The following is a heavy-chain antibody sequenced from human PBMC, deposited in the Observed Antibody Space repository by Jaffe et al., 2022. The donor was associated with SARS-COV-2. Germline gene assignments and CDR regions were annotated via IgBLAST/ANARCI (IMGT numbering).Heavy chain of an antibody. CDR3: TRGGAGYNLAKWFDP. V-gene: IGHV3-49*03. CDR2: IRGNIYGGTT. CDR1: GFTFSDYA. Sequence: EVQMVESGGGLVQPGRSLRVSCQASGFTFSDYAMSWYRQAPGGGLEWVGFIRGNIYGGTTEYAASVRGRFSISRDDSKSIAFLEMNSLKVDDTAVYYCTRGGAGYNLAKWFDPWGQGTLVIVSS. J-gene: IGHJ5*02. D-gene: IGHD6-25*01.